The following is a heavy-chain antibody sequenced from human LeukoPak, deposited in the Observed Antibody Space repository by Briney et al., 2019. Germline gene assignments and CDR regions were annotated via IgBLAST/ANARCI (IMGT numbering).Heavy chain of an antibody. Sequence: KAGESLKISCQGSGYSFTNSWIGWVRQMPGKGLEWMGIIYPGDSDTTYSPSFQGQFTISADKSISTAYLQWSSLKASDTAMYYCARQETGSVGSYWGQGTLVTVSS. V-gene: IGHV5-51*01. J-gene: IGHJ4*02. CDR2: IYPGDSDT. CDR3: ARQETGSVGSY. CDR1: GYSFTNSW. D-gene: IGHD3-10*01.